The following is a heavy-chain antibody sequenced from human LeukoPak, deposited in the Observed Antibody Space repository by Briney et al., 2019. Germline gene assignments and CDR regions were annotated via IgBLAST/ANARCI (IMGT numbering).Heavy chain of an antibody. CDR2: FDPEDGET. CDR1: GYSLTELS. CDR3: AADRADFDGSGYALDY. J-gene: IGHJ4*02. Sequence: ASVKVSCKVSGYSLTELSMQWVRQAPGKGLEWMGGFDPEDGETIYAEKFQGRVTMTEDTSTDTAYMELSSLRSEDTAVYYCAADRADFDGSGYALDYWGQGTLVTVSS. V-gene: IGHV1-24*01. D-gene: IGHD3-22*01.